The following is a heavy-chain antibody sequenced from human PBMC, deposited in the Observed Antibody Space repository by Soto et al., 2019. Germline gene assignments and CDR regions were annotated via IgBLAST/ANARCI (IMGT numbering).Heavy chain of an antibody. V-gene: IGHV2-70*11. CDR3: ARAYYDIMTGMYYFDH. D-gene: IGHD3-9*01. CDR2: IDWDDDK. CDR1: GFSLSTSGVS. J-gene: IGHJ4*02. Sequence: SGPTLVNPTETLTLTCSFSGFSLSTSGVSVSWIRQPPGKALEWLARIDWDDDKYYNTSLTTRLTISKDTSKREVVLTVTNTDPVDTATYYCARAYYDIMTGMYYFDHWGQGTLVTVSS.